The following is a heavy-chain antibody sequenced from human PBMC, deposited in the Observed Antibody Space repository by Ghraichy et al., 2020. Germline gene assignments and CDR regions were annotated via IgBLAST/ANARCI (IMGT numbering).Heavy chain of an antibody. Sequence: SETLSLTCTVSGGSISSYYWSWIRQPPGKGLEWIGYIYYSGSTNYNPSLKSRVTISVDTSKNQFSLKLSSVTAADTAVYYCAARGTTPYHYYGMDVWGQGTTVTVSS. CDR2: IYYSGST. CDR1: GGSISSYY. CDR3: AARGTTPYHYYGMDV. D-gene: IGHD3-16*01. V-gene: IGHV4-59*01. J-gene: IGHJ6*02.